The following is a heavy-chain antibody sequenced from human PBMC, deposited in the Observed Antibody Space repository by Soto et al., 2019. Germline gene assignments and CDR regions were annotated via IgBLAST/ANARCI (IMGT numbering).Heavy chain of an antibody. V-gene: IGHV1-46*01. D-gene: IGHD1-26*01. J-gene: IGHJ5*02. Sequence: QVQLVQSGAEVKQPGASVKVSCKASGFTFSRYYMHWVRQAPGQGLEWMGLINPSGVSTNYAQKFQGRVTLTRDTSTSTVAMGLSSLRSEDTAVYYCARDNSESNSWWFDPWGQGTLVTVSS. CDR3: ARDNSESNSWWFDP. CDR2: INPSGVST. CDR1: GFTFSRYY.